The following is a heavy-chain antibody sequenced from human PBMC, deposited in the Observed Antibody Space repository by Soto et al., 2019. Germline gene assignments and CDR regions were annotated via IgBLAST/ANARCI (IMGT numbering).Heavy chain of an antibody. D-gene: IGHD3-3*01. CDR3: AHRVLRTVFGLVTTTAIYFDF. Sequence: QITLKESGPTVVKPTEPLTLTCTFSGFSLTTSGVGVGWVRQSPGKAPEWLALIYWDDDKRYSTSLKSRLTLTQDTSKNQVVLTMANVDPADIATYYCAHRVLRTVFGLVTTTAIYFDFWGQGTPVVVSS. CDR1: GFSLTTSGVG. J-gene: IGHJ4*02. CDR2: IYWDDDK. V-gene: IGHV2-5*02.